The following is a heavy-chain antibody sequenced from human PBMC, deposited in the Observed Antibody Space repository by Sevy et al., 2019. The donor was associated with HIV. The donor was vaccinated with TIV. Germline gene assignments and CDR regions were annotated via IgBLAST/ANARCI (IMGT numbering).Heavy chain of an antibody. D-gene: IGHD6-19*01. Sequence: GGSLRLSCTASGFSISGYGMHWVRQVPGKGLEWVAIIWYDGTNKDYTDSVKGRFTITRDNSKNTLYLQMNSLRVEDTAVYYGARESLAVAGIGYYFNYWGQGTLVTVSS. CDR1: GFSISGYG. J-gene: IGHJ4*02. CDR2: IWYDGTNK. V-gene: IGHV3-33*01. CDR3: ARESLAVAGIGYYFNY.